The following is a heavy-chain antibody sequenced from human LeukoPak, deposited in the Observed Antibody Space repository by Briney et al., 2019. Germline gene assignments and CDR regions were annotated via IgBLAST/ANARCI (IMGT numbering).Heavy chain of an antibody. J-gene: IGHJ6*02. Sequence: SETLSLTCTVSGGSISSGGYDWSWIRQPAGKGLEWIGRIYSSGSTNYNPSLKSRVTISVDTSKNQFSLKLSSVTAADTAVYYCARNNYSNSAQSGMDVWGQGTTVTVSS. V-gene: IGHV4-61*02. D-gene: IGHD4-11*01. CDR2: IYSSGST. CDR1: GGSISSGGYD. CDR3: ARNNYSNSAQSGMDV.